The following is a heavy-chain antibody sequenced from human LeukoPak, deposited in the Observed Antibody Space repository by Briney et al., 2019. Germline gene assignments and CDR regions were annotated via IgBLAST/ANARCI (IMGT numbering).Heavy chain of an antibody. Sequence: GSSVKVSCKASGGTFSSYAISWVRQAPGQGLEWMGGIIPIFGTANYAQKFQGRVTITADESTSTAYMELSSLRSEDTAVYYCASSVVTLSYYYYYMDVWGKGTTVTVSS. CDR2: IIPIFGTA. CDR1: GGTFSSYA. J-gene: IGHJ6*03. V-gene: IGHV1-69*01. CDR3: ASSVVTLSYYYYYMDV. D-gene: IGHD4-23*01.